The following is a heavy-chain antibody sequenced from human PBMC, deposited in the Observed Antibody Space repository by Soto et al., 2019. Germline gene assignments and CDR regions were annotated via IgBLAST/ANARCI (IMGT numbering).Heavy chain of an antibody. D-gene: IGHD5-12*01. CDR1: GFTFSSYA. CDR2: ISGSGGST. V-gene: IGHV3-23*01. J-gene: IGHJ4*02. CDR3: ATAPRVGMATIKRPYFDY. Sequence: GGSLRLSCAASGFTFSSYAMSWVRQAPGKGLEWVSAISGSGGSTYYADSVKGRFTISRDNSKNTLYLQMNSLRAEDTDVYYCATAPRVGMATIKRPYFDYWGQGTLVTVSS.